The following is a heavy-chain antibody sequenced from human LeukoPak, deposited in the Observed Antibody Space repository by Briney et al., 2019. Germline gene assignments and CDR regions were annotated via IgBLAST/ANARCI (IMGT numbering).Heavy chain of an antibody. D-gene: IGHD6-6*01. Sequence: GGSLRLSCAASGFTFSSYAMSWVRQAPGKGLEWVAFIRYDGSNKYYADSVKGRFTISRDNSKNTLYLQMNSLRAEDTAVYYCARVRGVAARPDYFDYWGQGTLVTVSS. V-gene: IGHV3-30*02. CDR1: GFTFSSYA. J-gene: IGHJ4*02. CDR2: IRYDGSNK. CDR3: ARVRGVAARPDYFDY.